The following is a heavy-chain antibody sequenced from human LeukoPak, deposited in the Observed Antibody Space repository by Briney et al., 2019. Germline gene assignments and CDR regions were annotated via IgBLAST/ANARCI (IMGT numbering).Heavy chain of an antibody. J-gene: IGHJ4*02. CDR2: INHSVTT. Sequence: LETLSLTCAVYGGSFSGYSWTWIRQPPGKGLEWIGEINHSVTTNYNPSLKSRGAISLDSSKKQFYLNLSSVTAADTAVYFCARTTYDRPRVVRDWSRGTLVTVSS. D-gene: IGHD5-12*01. CDR3: ARTTYDRPRVVRD. V-gene: IGHV4-34*01. CDR1: GGSFSGYS.